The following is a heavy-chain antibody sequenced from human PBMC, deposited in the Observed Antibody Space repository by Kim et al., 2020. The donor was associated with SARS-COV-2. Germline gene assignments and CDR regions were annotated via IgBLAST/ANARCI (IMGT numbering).Heavy chain of an antibody. D-gene: IGHD3-22*01. J-gene: IGHJ3*02. CDR3: ARLYYYDSSGYYSWAYTSAMDAFDI. CDR2: IYPGDSDT. V-gene: IGHV5-51*01. Sequence: GESLKISCKGSGYSFTSYWIGWVRQMPGKGLEWMGIIYPGDSDTRYSPSFQGQVTISADKSISTAYLQWSSLKASDTAMYYCARLYYYDSSGYYSWAYTSAMDAFDIWGQGTMVTVSS. CDR1: GYSFTSYW.